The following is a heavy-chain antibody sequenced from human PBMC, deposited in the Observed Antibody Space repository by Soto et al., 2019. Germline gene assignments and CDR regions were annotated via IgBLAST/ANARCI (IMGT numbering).Heavy chain of an antibody. CDR1: GGSFSGHY. Sequence: SETLSLTCAVYGGSFSGHYWSWIRQPPGKGLEWIGEINHSGSTNYNPSLKSRVTISVDTSKNQFSLKLSSVTAADTAVYHCARGVAMASFDYWGQGTQVTVSS. J-gene: IGHJ4*02. CDR3: ARGVAMASFDY. D-gene: IGHD5-18*01. CDR2: INHSGST. V-gene: IGHV4-34*01.